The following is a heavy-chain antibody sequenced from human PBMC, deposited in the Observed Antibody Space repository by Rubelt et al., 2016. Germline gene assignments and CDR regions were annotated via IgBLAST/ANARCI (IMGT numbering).Heavy chain of an antibody. Sequence: QVQLVQSGAEVKKPGASVKVSCKASGYTFTSYGISWVRQAPGQGLEWMGWISAYNGNTNYAQKLQGIVTMTTDTSTSTAYMELRSLRSDDTAVDYCARDRVNYYGSGSYSPFDYWGQGTLVTVSS. CDR1: GYTFTSYG. CDR2: ISAYNGNT. V-gene: IGHV1-18*01. J-gene: IGHJ4*02. CDR3: ARDRVNYYGSGSYSPFDY. D-gene: IGHD3-10*01.